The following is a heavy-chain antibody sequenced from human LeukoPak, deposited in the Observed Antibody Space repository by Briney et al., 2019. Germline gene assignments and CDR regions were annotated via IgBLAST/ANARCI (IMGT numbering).Heavy chain of an antibody. D-gene: IGHD3-16*01. CDR3: TRRLDD. J-gene: IGHJ4*02. Sequence: PGGSLRLSCVASGFTFSNYWMDWVRQAPGKGLEWVANIKHDESEKNYLDSVKGRFTISRDNAQNSLYLQMNGLRVEDTAVYYCTRRLDDWGQGTLVTVSS. CDR1: GFTFSNYW. V-gene: IGHV3-7*01. CDR2: IKHDESEK.